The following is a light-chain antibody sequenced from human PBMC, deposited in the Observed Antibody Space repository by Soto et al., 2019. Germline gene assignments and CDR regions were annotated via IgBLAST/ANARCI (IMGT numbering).Light chain of an antibody. V-gene: IGLV4-69*01. Sequence: QLVLTQSPSASASPGASVKLTCTLSSGHSDYAIAWHQQQPEKGPRYLMKVTSDGSHTKGDGIPDRFSGSSSGADRYLTISSLRSDDEADYYCQAWGTGGVFGGGTKRPS. CDR3: QAWGTGGV. CDR1: SGHSDYA. CDR2: VTSDGSH. J-gene: IGLJ3*02.